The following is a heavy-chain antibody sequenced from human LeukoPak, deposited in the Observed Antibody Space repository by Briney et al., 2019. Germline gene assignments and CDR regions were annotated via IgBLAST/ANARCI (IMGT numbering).Heavy chain of an antibody. V-gene: IGHV3-30*02. CDR1: GFTFSSYG. J-gene: IGHJ4*02. Sequence: PGGSLGLSCAASGFTFSSYGMHWVRQAPGKGLEWVAFIRYDGSNKYYADSVKGRFTISRDNSKNTLYLQMNSLRAEDTAVYYCASPYLRGYSYGPFDYWGQGTLVTVSP. CDR2: IRYDGSNK. D-gene: IGHD5-18*01. CDR3: ASPYLRGYSYGPFDY.